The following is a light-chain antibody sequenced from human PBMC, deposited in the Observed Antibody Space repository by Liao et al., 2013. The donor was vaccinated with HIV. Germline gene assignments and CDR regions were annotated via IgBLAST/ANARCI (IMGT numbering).Light chain of an antibody. J-gene: IGLJ1*01. CDR2: KDT. CDR1: KLGDKY. V-gene: IGLV3-1*01. CDR3: QVWESSSDHPYA. Sequence: SYELTQPPSVSVSPGQTASITCSGDKLGDKYACWYQQKPGQSPVLVIYKDTERPSGIPERFSGSNSGNTATLTISRVEPGDEADYYCQVWESSSDHPYAFGTGTEVTVL.